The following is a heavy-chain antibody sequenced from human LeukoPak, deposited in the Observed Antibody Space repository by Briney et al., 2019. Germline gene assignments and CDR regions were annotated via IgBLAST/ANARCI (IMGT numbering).Heavy chain of an antibody. CDR2: IGTRSNPI. Sequence: PGGSLRLSCAASGFSFSDFYISWIRQAPGMGLEWISYIGTRSNPIYYANSVKGRFTISRDDAKNSLYLQMNSLRDEDTAVYFCAREARGSGRDFDYWGQGILVTVSS. D-gene: IGHD1-26*01. J-gene: IGHJ4*02. CDR3: AREARGSGRDFDY. CDR1: GFSFSDFY. V-gene: IGHV3-11*01.